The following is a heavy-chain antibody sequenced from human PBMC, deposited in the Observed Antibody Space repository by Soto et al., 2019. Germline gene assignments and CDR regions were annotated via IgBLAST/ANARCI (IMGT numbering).Heavy chain of an antibody. CDR2: INAGNGNT. D-gene: IGHD1-26*01. J-gene: IGHJ6*02. V-gene: IGHV1-3*01. CDR1: GYTFTSYA. Sequence: AASVKVSCKASGYTFTSYAMHWVRQAPGQRLEWMGWINAGNGNTKYSQKFQGRVTITRGTSASTAYMELSSLRSEDTAVYYCARDGVGAISGMDVWGQGTTVTVSS. CDR3: ARDGVGAISGMDV.